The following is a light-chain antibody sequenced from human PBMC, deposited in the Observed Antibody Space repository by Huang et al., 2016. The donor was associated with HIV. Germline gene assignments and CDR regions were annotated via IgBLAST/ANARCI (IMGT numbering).Light chain of an antibody. V-gene: IGKV3-15*01. CDR2: GSS. CDR3: HQYNNWLLS. CDR1: RSVSTN. J-gene: IGKJ4*01. Sequence: EIVMTQSPATLSVSPGQRVTLSCRANRSVSTNLAWYQQSHGQAPRLLIYGSSTRAPGIPALFSGSGSVTDFSLTISSLQSEDFALYYCHQYNNWLLSFGGGTRV.